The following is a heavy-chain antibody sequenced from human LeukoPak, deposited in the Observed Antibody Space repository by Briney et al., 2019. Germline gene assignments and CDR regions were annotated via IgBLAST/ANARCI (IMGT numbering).Heavy chain of an antibody. Sequence: ASVKVSCKASGYTFTSYAMNWVRQAPGQGLEWMGWTNTNTGNPTYAQGFTGRFVFSLDTSVSTAYLQISSLKAEDTAVYYCARDPTYYDFWSGYYTTSRYYYMDVWGKGTTVTVSS. D-gene: IGHD3-3*01. J-gene: IGHJ6*03. CDR3: ARDPTYYDFWSGYYTTSRYYYMDV. CDR1: GYTFTSYA. V-gene: IGHV7-4-1*02. CDR2: TNTNTGNP.